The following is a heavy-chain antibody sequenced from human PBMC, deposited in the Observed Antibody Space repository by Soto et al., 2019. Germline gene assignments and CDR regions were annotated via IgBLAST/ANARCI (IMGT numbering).Heavy chain of an antibody. CDR1: GFTFDDYA. CDR2: ISWNSGSI. J-gene: IGHJ6*03. V-gene: IGHV3-9*01. Sequence: GGSLRLSCAASGFTFDDYAMHWVRQAPGKGLEWVSGISWNSGSIGYADSVKGRFTISRDNAKNSLYLQMNSLRAEDTALYYCAKDMEFFGSSGSGSHYMDVWGKGTTVTVSS. CDR3: AKDMEFFGSSGSGSHYMDV. D-gene: IGHD3-10*01.